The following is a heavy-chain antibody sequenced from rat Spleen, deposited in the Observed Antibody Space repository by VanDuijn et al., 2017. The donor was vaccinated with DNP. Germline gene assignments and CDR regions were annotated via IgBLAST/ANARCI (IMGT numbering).Heavy chain of an antibody. J-gene: IGHJ4*01. CDR2: ISPRGSRT. V-gene: IGHV5-25*01. Sequence: EVQLVDSGGGLVQPGGSLKLSCAASGFTFSNYYMAWVRQAPRKGLEWVAAISPRGSRTYYPDSVKGRFTISRHIAKSTLYLQMDSLRSEDTATYYCARVLRVPYGMDAWGQGTSVTVSS. D-gene: IGHD1-6*01. CDR1: GFTFSNYY. CDR3: ARVLRVPYGMDA.